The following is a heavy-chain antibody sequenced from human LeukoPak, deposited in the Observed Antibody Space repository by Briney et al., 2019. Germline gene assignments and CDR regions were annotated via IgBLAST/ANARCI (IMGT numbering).Heavy chain of an antibody. Sequence: GGSLRLSCAASGFTFSDFWMSWVRQAPGKGLECVASTNEAGGDKYYVDSVKGRFTISRDNSKNSPSLQMNSLTAEDTAIYYCAIATTGRGAFGSWGQGILVSVSS. D-gene: IGHD1-1*01. V-gene: IGHV3-7*01. CDR3: AIATTGRGAFGS. CDR1: GFTFSDFW. J-gene: IGHJ4*02. CDR2: TNEAGGDK.